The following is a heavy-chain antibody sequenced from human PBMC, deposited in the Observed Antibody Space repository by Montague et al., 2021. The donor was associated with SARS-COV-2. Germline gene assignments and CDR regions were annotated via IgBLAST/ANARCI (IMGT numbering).Heavy chain of an antibody. J-gene: IGHJ5*02. CDR2: N. D-gene: IGHD2-8*01. V-gene: IGHV6-1*01. Sequence: NDYALSVKIRITINPDTSKNQFSLQLNSVTPEDTAVYYCARDDPYCTNGVCYTGNWFDPWGQGTLVTVSS. CDR3: ARDDPYCTNGVCYTGNWFDP.